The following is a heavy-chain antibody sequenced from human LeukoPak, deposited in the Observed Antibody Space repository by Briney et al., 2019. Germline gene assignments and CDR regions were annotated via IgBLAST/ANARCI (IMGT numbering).Heavy chain of an antibody. CDR3: ARVVDSTRAFHI. Sequence: GGSLRLSCAASGFTVSNNFMSWVRQAPGQGLEWVSLISGGGGTYYAASVKGRFTISRGNSENSLYLQMNSLGPEDTAAYYCARVVDSTRAFHIWGQGTLVTVSS. CDR1: GFTVSNNF. D-gene: IGHD2-21*01. CDR2: ISGGGGT. J-gene: IGHJ3*02. V-gene: IGHV3-66*01.